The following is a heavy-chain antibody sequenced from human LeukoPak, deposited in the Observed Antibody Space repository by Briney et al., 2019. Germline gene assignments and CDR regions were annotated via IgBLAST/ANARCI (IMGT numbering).Heavy chain of an antibody. J-gene: IGHJ4*02. CDR3: AREKAPLYDILTRNPYYFDY. V-gene: IGHV1-69*04. D-gene: IGHD3-9*01. Sequence: SVKVSCKASGGTFSSYAISWVRQAPGQGLEWMGRIIPILGIANYAQKFQGRVTITADKSTSTAYMELSSLRSEDTAVYYCAREKAPLYDILTRNPYYFDYWGQGTLVTVSS. CDR2: IIPILGIA. CDR1: GGTFSSYA.